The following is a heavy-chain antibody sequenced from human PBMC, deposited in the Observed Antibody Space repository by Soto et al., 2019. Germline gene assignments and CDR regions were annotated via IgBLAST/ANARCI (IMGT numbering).Heavy chain of an antibody. CDR3: ARPRRDGYNHRTPFDY. Sequence: QVQLVQSGAEVKKPGSSVKVSCKASGGTFSSYAISWVRQAPGQGLEWMGRIIPIFGTANYAQKFQGRVTITEDESTSTAYMELTSLRSEDTAVYCCARPRRDGYNHRTPFDYWGQGTMVTVS. V-gene: IGHV1-69*01. J-gene: IGHJ4*02. CDR1: GGTFSSYA. D-gene: IGHD5-12*01. CDR2: IIPIFGTA.